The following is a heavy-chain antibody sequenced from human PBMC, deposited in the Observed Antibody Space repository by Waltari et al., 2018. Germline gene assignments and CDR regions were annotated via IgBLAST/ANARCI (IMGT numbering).Heavy chain of an antibody. CDR2: IIPILGIA. Sequence: QVQLVQSGAEVTNPGSSVKVSCKASGGPFSSYTISWVRQAPGQGLEWMGRIIPILGIANYAQKFQGRVTITAYKSTSTAYMELSSLRSEDTAVYYCARVRAGYDITNWFDPWGQGTLVTVSS. CDR3: ARVRAGYDITNWFDP. CDR1: GGPFSSYT. V-gene: IGHV1-69*02. J-gene: IGHJ5*02. D-gene: IGHD3-9*01.